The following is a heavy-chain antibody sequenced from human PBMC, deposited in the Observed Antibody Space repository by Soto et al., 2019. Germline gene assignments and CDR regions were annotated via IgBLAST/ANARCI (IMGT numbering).Heavy chain of an antibody. V-gene: IGHV4-39*01. CDR3: ASRYYDSSGYLYYFDY. CDR1: GGSISSSSYY. D-gene: IGHD3-22*01. CDR2: IYYSGST. J-gene: IGHJ4*02. Sequence: SETLSLTCTVSGGSISSSSYYWGWIRQPPGKGLEWIGSIYYSGSTYYNPSLKSRVTISVDTSKNQFSLKLSSVTAADTAVYYCASRYYDSSGYLYYFDYWGQGTLVTVSS.